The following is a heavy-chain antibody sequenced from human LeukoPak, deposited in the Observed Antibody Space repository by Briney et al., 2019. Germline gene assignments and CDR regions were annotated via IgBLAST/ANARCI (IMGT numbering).Heavy chain of an antibody. D-gene: IGHD3-16*01. Sequence: GGSLRLSCVASGYTFTTSDMHWVRQASGKGLEWLSSIGSAGDTYYAGSVKGRFTISRENARNSGYLQMNSLRAGDTAVYYCVGGGEIGFDYWGRGTLVTVSS. CDR2: IGSAGDT. CDR3: VGGGEIGFDY. V-gene: IGHV3-13*01. J-gene: IGHJ4*02. CDR1: GYTFTTSD.